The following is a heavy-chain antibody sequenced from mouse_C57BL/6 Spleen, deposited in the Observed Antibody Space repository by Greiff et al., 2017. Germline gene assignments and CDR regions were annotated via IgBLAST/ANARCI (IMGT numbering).Heavy chain of an antibody. V-gene: IGHV1-75*01. CDR1: GYTFTDYY. CDR3: AREGYYGGYAMDY. D-gene: IGHD1-1*01. CDR2: IFPGSGST. J-gene: IGHJ4*01. Sequence: VQLQQSGPELVKPGASVKISCKASGYTFTDYYINWVKQRPGKGLEWIGWIFPGSGSTYYTEKFKGKATLTVDKSSSTAYMLLRSLTSEDYAVYFCAREGYYGGYAMDYWGQGTSVTVSS.